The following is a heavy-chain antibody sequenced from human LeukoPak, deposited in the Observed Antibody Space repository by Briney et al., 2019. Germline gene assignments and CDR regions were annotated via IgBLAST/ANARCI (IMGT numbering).Heavy chain of an antibody. CDR1: GYSFTSYW. Sequence: GESLKISCKGSGYSFTSYWIGWVRQMPGKGLEWMGIIYPGDSDTRYSPSFRGQVIISADKSTDTAHLQWNSLKASDTGTYYCVRHGDFFGSGSFLDCFDPWGRGTQVIVSS. V-gene: IGHV5-51*01. CDR3: VRHGDFFGSGSFLDCFDP. CDR2: IYPGDSDT. D-gene: IGHD3-10*01. J-gene: IGHJ5*02.